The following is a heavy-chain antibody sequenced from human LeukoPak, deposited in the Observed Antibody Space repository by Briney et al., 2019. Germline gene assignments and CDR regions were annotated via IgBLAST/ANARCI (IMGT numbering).Heavy chain of an antibody. V-gene: IGHV4-59*01. CDR1: GGSISSYY. CDR2: IYYSGST. CDR3: ASSGYYDSSSMNDAFGI. J-gene: IGHJ3*02. Sequence: SSETLSLTCTVSGGSISSYYWSWIRQPPGKGLEWIGYIYYSGSTNYNPSLKSRVTISVDTSKNQFSLKLSSVTAADTAVYYCASSGYYDSSSMNDAFGIWGQGTMVTVSS. D-gene: IGHD3-22*01.